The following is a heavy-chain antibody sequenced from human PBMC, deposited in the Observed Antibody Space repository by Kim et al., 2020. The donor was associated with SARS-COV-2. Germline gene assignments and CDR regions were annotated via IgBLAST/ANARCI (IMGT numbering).Heavy chain of an antibody. Sequence: GGSLRLSCAASGFIFSNYGMHWVRQAPGKGLEWVTHISYDGNYKYYVDSVKGRFTISRDNSKNTLYLQMNSLRAEDTAVYYCARDEHSSRLVDPWGQGTLVTVSS. CDR1: GFIFSNYG. CDR2: ISYDGNYK. V-gene: IGHV3-33*05. J-gene: IGHJ5*02. CDR3: ARDEHSSRLVDP. D-gene: IGHD6-13*01.